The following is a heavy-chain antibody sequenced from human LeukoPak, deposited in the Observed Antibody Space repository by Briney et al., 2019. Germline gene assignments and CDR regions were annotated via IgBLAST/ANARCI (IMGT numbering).Heavy chain of an antibody. CDR3: ARVTTVNPYYYYGMDV. Sequence: PGGSLRLSCAASGFTFSGYTMTWVRQAPGKGLEWVSSISNISTYIYYADSVKGRFTISRDNVQNSLYLQMNSLRAEDTAVYYCARVTTVNPYYYYGMDVWGQGTTVTVSS. V-gene: IGHV3-21*01. D-gene: IGHD4-17*01. J-gene: IGHJ6*02. CDR1: GFTFSGYT. CDR2: ISNISTYI.